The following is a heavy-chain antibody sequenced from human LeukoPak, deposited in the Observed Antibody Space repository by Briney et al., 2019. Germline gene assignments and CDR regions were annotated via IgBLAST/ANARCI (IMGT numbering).Heavy chain of an antibody. CDR1: GYTFTSYA. Sequence: ASVKVSCKASGYTFTSYAMHWVRQAPAQRLEWMGWINAGNGNTKYSQKFQGRVTITRDTSASTAYMELSSLRSEDTAVYYCARDMPRIAARPVFDYWGQGTLVTVSS. D-gene: IGHD6-6*01. CDR3: ARDMPRIAARPVFDY. J-gene: IGHJ4*02. V-gene: IGHV1-3*01. CDR2: INAGNGNT.